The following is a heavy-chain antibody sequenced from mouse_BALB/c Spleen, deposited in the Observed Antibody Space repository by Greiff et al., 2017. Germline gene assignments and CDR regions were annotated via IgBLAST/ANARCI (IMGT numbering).Heavy chain of an antibody. V-gene: IGHV5-17*02. J-gene: IGHJ1*01. Sequence: EVKLQESGGGLVQPGGSRKLSCAASGFTFSSFGMHWVRQAPEKGLEWVAYISSGSSTIYYADTVKGRFTISRDNPKNTLFLQMTSLRSEDTAMYYCARSYYGGYFDVWGAGTTVTVSS. D-gene: IGHD1-1*01. CDR1: GFTFSSFG. CDR3: ARSYYGGYFDV. CDR2: ISSGSSTI.